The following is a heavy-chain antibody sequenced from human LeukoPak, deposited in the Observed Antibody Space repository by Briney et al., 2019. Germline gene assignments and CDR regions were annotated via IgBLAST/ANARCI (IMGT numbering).Heavy chain of an antibody. D-gene: IGHD1-7*01. CDR3: AKAIYNWNYPGGFDY. V-gene: IGHV3-30-3*02. Sequence: YDGSNKYYADSVKGRFTISRDNSKNTLYLQMNSLRAEDTAVYYCAKAIYNWNYPGGFDYWGQGTLVTVSS. CDR2: YDGSNK. J-gene: IGHJ4*02.